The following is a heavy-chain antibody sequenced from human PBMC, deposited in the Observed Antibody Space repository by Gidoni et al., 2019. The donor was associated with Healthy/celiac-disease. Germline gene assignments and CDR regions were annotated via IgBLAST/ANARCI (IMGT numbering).Heavy chain of an antibody. CDR3: ARDSYYYDSSGYSAY. CDR2: ISSSSSYI. CDR1: YS. Sequence: YSMNWVRQAPGKGLEWVSSISSSSSYIYYADSVKGRFTISRDNAKNSLYLQMNSLRAEDTAVYYCARDSYYYDSSGYSAYWGQGTLVTVSS. J-gene: IGHJ4*02. V-gene: IGHV3-21*01. D-gene: IGHD3-22*01.